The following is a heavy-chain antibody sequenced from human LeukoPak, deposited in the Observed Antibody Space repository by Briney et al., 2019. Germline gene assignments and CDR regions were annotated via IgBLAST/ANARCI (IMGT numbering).Heavy chain of an antibody. D-gene: IGHD2-8*02. CDR2: IYSDGTT. CDR3: AASTGNKGFDD. J-gene: IGHJ4*02. V-gene: IGHV3-66*02. CDR1: GIIVSNKY. Sequence: PGGSLRLSCAVSGIIVSNKYMSWVRQAPGKGLEWVSVIYSDGTTYYADSVKGRFTISRDNSRNTVHLQMNRLRAEDTALYHCAASTGNKGFDDWGQGTLVTVSS.